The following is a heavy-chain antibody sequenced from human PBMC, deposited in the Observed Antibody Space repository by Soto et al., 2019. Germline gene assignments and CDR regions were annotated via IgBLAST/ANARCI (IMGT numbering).Heavy chain of an antibody. CDR2: LDPSSTYI. J-gene: IGHJ5*01. D-gene: IGHD4-17*01. CDR1: GFTFSAYT. V-gene: IGHV3-21*02. CDR3: VRGSYGDYDS. Sequence: EVQLVESGEGLVKPGGSLRLSCAASGFTFSAYTMNWVRQAPGKGLEWVSSLDPSSTYIYYADSVKGRFTLSRDNAKNSLFLRLNSLRADDTALYYCVRGSYGDYDSWGQGTLVTVSS.